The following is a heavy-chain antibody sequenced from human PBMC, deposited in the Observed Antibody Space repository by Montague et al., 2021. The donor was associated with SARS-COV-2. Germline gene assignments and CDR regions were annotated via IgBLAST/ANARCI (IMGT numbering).Heavy chain of an antibody. V-gene: IGHV4-61*10. CDR3: ARSESHYEILPGQIWTQTFHGLDF. J-gene: IGHJ6*02. CDR2: LHDKKT. D-gene: IGHD3-9*01. CDR1: GVVELRRRS. Sequence: SETLSLTCTVSGVVELRRRSEEHTSELQSLAYLVCRLLHDKKTTYNPSLQSRVTILVDTSKNQFSLKLSSVSAADTAVYYCARSESHYEILPGQIWTQTFHGLDFWGQGTAVTVSS.